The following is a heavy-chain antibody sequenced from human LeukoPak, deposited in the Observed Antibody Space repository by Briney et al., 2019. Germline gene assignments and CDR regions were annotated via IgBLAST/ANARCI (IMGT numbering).Heavy chain of an antibody. CDR1: GGSISSSSYY. CDR2: IYYSGST. CDR3: ARLGKGNWFDP. J-gene: IGHJ5*02. Sequence: SETLSLTXTVSGGSISSSSYYWGWIRQPPGKGLEWIGSIYYSGSTYYNPSLKSRVTISVDTSKNQFSLKLSSVTAADTAVYYCARLGKGNWFDPWGQGTLVTVSS. V-gene: IGHV4-39*01. D-gene: IGHD3-10*01.